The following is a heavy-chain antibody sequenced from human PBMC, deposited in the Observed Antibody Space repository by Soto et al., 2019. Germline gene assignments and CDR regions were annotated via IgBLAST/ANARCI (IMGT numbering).Heavy chain of an antibody. CDR2: MNSDGSST. Sequence: EVQLVESGGGLVQPGGSLRLSCAVSGFTFSSYWMHWVRQAPGKGRVWVSRMNSDGSSTSYADSVKGRFTISRDNAKNTVYLEMTSLRAEDTAVYSCAREGRGVVVPGGMDVWGQGTTVTVSS. V-gene: IGHV3-74*01. D-gene: IGHD2-2*01. CDR3: AREGRGVVVPGGMDV. J-gene: IGHJ6*02. CDR1: GFTFSSYW.